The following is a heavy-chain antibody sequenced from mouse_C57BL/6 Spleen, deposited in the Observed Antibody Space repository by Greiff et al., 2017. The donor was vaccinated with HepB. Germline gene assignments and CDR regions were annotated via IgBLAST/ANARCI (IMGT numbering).Heavy chain of an antibody. CDR1: GYTFTSYW. D-gene: IGHD1-1*01. Sequence: QVQLQQPGAELVKPGASVKLSCKASGYTFTSYWMHWVKQRPGQGLEWIGMIHPNSGSTNYNEKFKSKATLTVDKSSSTAYMQLSSLTSEDSAVYYCARAGPVVAEDYWGQGTTLTVSS. CDR2: IHPNSGST. V-gene: IGHV1-64*01. J-gene: IGHJ2*01. CDR3: ARAGPVVAEDY.